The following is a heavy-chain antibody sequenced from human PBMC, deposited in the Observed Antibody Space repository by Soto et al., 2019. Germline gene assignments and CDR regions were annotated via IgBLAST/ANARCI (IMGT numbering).Heavy chain of an antibody. J-gene: IGHJ5*01. CDR3: ARESTVAGTDNWFDS. CDR1: AAFISGYY. V-gene: IGHV4-4*07. Sequence: SETLSLTCTVAAAFISGYYWIWIRQPAARGLEWIGRIYTSGSTKYSPSLKSRATMSVDTSKKQFSLKLNSVTAADTAVYYCARESTVAGTDNWFDSWGQGTQVTVSS. D-gene: IGHD6-13*01. CDR2: IYTSGST.